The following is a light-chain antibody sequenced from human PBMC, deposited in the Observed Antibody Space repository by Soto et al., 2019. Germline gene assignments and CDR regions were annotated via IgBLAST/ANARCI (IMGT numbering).Light chain of an antibody. CDR2: TAS. CDR3: QQYYRYSIT. CDR1: QSISSC. J-gene: IGKJ5*01. Sequence: DIQMTQSPSTLSASVEDRVTITCRASQSISSCLAWYQQKPGKAPKLLIYTASTLQSGVPSRFSGTGSGTEFTLTISSLQPDDFATYYCQQYYRYSITFGQGTRLEIK. V-gene: IGKV1-5*03.